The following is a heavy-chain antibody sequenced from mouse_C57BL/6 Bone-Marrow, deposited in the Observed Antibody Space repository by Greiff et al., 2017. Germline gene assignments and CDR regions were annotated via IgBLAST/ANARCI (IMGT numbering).Heavy chain of an antibody. CDR1: GFTFSSYG. Sequence: EVQGVESGGDLVKPGGSLKLSCAASGFTFSSYGMSWVRQTPDKRLEWVATISSGGSYTYYPDSVKGRFTISRDNAKNTLYLQRSSLKSEDTAMYYCARHRQTGTGGYYFDYWGQGTTLTVSS. V-gene: IGHV5-6*01. J-gene: IGHJ2*01. D-gene: IGHD4-1*01. CDR2: ISSGGSYT. CDR3: ARHRQTGTGGYYFDY.